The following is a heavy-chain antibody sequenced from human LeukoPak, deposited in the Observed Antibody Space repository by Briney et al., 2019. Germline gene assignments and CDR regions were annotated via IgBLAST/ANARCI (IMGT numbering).Heavy chain of an antibody. V-gene: IGHV3-11*01. CDR1: GFTFSDYY. CDR2: ISSSGSTI. J-gene: IGHJ4*02. CDR3: ARRLRYCSGGSCPAYYFDY. D-gene: IGHD2-15*01. Sequence: GGSLRLSCAASGFTFSDYYMSWIRQAPGKGLEWVSYISSSGSTIYYADSVKGRFTISRDNAKNSLYLQMNSLRAEDTAVYYGARRLRYCSGGSCPAYYFDYWGQGTLVTVSS.